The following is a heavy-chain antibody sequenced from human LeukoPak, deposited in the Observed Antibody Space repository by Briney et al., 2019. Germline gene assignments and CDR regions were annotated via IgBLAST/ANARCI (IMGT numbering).Heavy chain of an antibody. CDR3: ARRRDGYNFSVRAVGTEHYYYGMDV. CDR1: GYTFTSYY. CDR2: INPSGGST. V-gene: IGHV1-46*01. J-gene: IGHJ6*02. Sequence: ASVKVSCKASGYTFTSYYMHWVRQARGQGLEWMGIINPSGGSTSYAQKFQGRVTMTRDTSTSTVYMELSSLRSEDTAVYYCARRRDGYNFSVRAVGTEHYYYGMDVWGQGTTVTVSS. D-gene: IGHD5-24*01.